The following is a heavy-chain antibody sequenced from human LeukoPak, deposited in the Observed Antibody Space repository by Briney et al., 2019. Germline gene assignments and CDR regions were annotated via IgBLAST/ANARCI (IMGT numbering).Heavy chain of an antibody. V-gene: IGHV1-18*04. D-gene: IGHD2-15*01. CDR2: ISGYNGIT. CDR1: GYPFTSYG. CDR3: ARGDAYCSGGSRHPGNFDQ. Sequence: ASVKVSCKASGYPFTSYGIIWVRQAPGQGVEGMGWISGYNGITDYAQKLRGRVTVTTDTSTSPANMELRNRRSDDTALYYCARGDAYCSGGSRHPGNFDQWGQGTLVTVPS. J-gene: IGHJ4*02.